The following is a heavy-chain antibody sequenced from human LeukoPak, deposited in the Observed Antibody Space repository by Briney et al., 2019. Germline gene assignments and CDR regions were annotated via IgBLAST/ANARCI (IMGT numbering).Heavy chain of an antibody. CDR3: ARHLIYYDSSSYPGDF. D-gene: IGHD3-22*01. Sequence: PSETLSLTCTVSGGSISSGDYYWSWIRQPPGKGLEWIGYIYYSGSTYYNPSLKSRVTISVDTSKNQFSLKLSSVTAADTAVYFCARHLIYYDSSSYPGDFWGQGTLVTVSS. V-gene: IGHV4-30-4*01. CDR2: IYYSGST. CDR1: GGSISSGDYY. J-gene: IGHJ4*02.